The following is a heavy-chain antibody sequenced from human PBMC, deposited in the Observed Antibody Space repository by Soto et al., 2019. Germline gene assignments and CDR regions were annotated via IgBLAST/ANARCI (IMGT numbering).Heavy chain of an antibody. CDR1: GDSVSSPYY. D-gene: IGHD3-9*01. V-gene: IGHV4-4*02. CDR2: VFHTGTT. J-gene: IGHJ4*02. Sequence: QVQLQESGPGLVKPSGTLSLTCAVSGDSVSSPYYWCWVRQPPGKGLEWIGEVFHTGTTSYNPSLSRRVTISLAKSITQFSLDLTSVTAADTAVYYCARSAGCSAVHSWGPGTLVIVSS. CDR3: ARSAGCSAVHS.